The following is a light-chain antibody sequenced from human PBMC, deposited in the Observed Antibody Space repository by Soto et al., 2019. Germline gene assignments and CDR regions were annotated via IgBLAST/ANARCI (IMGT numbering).Light chain of an antibody. CDR3: QQYHDWPPLT. CDR1: HSISSN. CDR2: SAS. Sequence: EIVMTQSPATLSVSPGERVTLSCRASHSISSNLAWYQQKPGQPPRLLFYSASARATGTPARFSGSGSGTEFTLTISSLQSEDVAVYSCQQYHDWPPLTFGGGTNVQIK. J-gene: IGKJ4*01. V-gene: IGKV3-15*01.